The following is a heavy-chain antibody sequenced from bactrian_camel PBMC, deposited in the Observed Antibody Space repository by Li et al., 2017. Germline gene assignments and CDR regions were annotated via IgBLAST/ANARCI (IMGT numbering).Heavy chain of an antibody. V-gene: IGHV3S53*01. Sequence: QLVESGGGSVQPGGSLRLSCDASGYTYSSNCMGWFRQAPGKEREGVAVINRRGTTRYADFVTGRFTISKINAEKTLYLQMSNLKPEDTATYYCAAQYTGISGCYATSLAPASFDYRGQGTQVTVS. CDR1: GYTYSSNC. CDR3: AAQYTGISGCYATSLAPASFDY. CDR2: INRRGTT. D-gene: IGHD1*01. J-gene: IGHJ4*01.